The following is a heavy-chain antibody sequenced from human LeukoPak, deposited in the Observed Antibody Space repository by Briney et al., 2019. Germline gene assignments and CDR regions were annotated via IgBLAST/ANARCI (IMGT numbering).Heavy chain of an antibody. CDR3: ARGPNFDP. CDR2: IYHSGST. CDR1: GGSLSSGGYS. V-gene: IGHV4-30-2*01. Sequence: SETLSLTCAVSGGSLSSGGYSWTWIRQPPGKGLEWIGYIYHSGSTYYNPSLKSRVTISLDKSKNQFSLKLSSVTAADTAVYYCARGPNFDPWGQGTLVTVSS. J-gene: IGHJ5*02.